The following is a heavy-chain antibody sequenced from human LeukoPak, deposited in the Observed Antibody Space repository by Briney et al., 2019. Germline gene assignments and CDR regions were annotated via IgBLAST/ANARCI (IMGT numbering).Heavy chain of an antibody. CDR3: ARSGDYGGYDRSPIDY. D-gene: IGHD5-12*01. Sequence: GGSLRLSCAASGFTFSGYTMNWVRQAPGKGLEWVSSISSSSSYIYYADSVKGRFTISRDNAKKSLYLQMNSLRAEDTAAYYCARSGDYGGYDRSPIDYWGQGTLVTVSS. CDR1: GFTFSGYT. CDR2: ISSSSSYI. V-gene: IGHV3-21*01. J-gene: IGHJ4*02.